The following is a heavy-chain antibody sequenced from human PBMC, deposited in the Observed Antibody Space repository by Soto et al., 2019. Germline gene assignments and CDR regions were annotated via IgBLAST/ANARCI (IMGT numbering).Heavy chain of an antibody. Sequence: DVQLLESGGGLVQPGGSLRLSCTASGFSFSSNAMTWVRQAPGKGLEWVSSITSTGGGSKYADSVKGRFTISRDNSKNTLYLQMNSRRVEDTALYYCAKDLDYYESSGDHDIWGQGTMLTVSS. CDR1: GFSFSSNA. D-gene: IGHD3-22*01. V-gene: IGHV3-23*01. CDR3: AKDLDYYESSGDHDI. CDR2: ITSTGGGS. J-gene: IGHJ3*02.